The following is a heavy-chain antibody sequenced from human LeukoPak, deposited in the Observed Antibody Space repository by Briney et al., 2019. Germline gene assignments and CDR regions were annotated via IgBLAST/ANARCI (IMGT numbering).Heavy chain of an antibody. J-gene: IGHJ4*02. V-gene: IGHV4-34*01. CDR1: GGSFSGYY. Sequence: SETLSLTCAVYGGSFSGYYWSWIRQPPGKGLEWIGEINHSGSTNYNPSLKSRVTISVDTSKNQFSLKLSSVTAADTAVYYCASAMIVVAPYYFDYWGQGTLVTVSS. CDR3: ASAMIVVAPYYFDY. CDR2: INHSGST. D-gene: IGHD3-22*01.